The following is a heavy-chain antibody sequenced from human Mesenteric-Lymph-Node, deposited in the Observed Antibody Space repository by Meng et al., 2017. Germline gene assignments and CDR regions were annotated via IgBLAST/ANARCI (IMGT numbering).Heavy chain of an antibody. Sequence: ASVKVSCKASEYTFTNFYVHWVRQAPGQGLEWMGIIHPFDGSTSYAQTFQGRLTMTRDTSTRTLYMELRSLRSEDTAVYYCARDDLLGHGGYGMDVWGQGTTVTVSS. CDR2: IHPFDGST. J-gene: IGHJ6*02. CDR1: EYTFTNFY. D-gene: IGHD3-16*01. CDR3: ARDDLLGHGGYGMDV. V-gene: IGHV1-46*01.